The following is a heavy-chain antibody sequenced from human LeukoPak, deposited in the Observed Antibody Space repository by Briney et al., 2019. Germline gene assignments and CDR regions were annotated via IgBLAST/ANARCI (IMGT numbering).Heavy chain of an antibody. CDR3: ARETRPPGWSRYGMDV. J-gene: IGHJ6*02. CDR2: IIPIFGTA. CDR1: GGTFSSYA. Sequence: GASVKVSCKASGGTFSSYAISWVRQAPGQGLEWMGGIIPIFGTANYAQKFQGRVTITADESTSTAYMELSSLRSEDTAVYYCARETRPPGWSRYGMDVWGQGTTVTVSS. D-gene: IGHD1-14*01. V-gene: IGHV1-69*13.